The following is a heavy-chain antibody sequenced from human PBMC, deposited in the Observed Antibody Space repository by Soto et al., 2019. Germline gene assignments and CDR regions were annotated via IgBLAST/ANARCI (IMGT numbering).Heavy chain of an antibody. V-gene: IGHV1-69*13. J-gene: IGHJ6*02. CDR2: IIPIFGTA. CDR3: ARVDGSSYPYYYYYGMDV. D-gene: IGHD6-6*01. Sequence: SVKVSCKASGGTFSSYAISWVRQAPGQGLEWMGGIIPIFGTANYAQKFQGRVTITADESTSTAYMELSSLRSEDTAVYYCARVDGSSYPYYYYYGMDVWGQGTTVTVSS. CDR1: GGTFSSYA.